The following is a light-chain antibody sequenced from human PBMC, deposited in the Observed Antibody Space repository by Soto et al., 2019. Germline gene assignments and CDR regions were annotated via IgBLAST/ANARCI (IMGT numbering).Light chain of an antibody. CDR3: ISYTTDTTVV. CDR2: EVS. CDR1: TSDVGGYDY. J-gene: IGLJ2*01. V-gene: IGLV2-14*01. Sequence: QSALTQPASVSGSPGQSITISCTGTTSDVGGYDYVSWYQQHPGRAPKIIIYEVSRRPSGVSDRFSGFKSGNTASLSISGLQAEDEADYYCISYTTDTTVVFGGGTKLTVL.